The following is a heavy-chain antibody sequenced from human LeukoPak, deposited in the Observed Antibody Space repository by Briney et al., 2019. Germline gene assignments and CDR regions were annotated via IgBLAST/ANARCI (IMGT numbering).Heavy chain of an antibody. J-gene: IGHJ3*02. V-gene: IGHV3-7*01. CDR3: ASDKYYFESSGRSAANAFDI. CDR2: IRQDGSKI. CDR1: GFTFSTYW. Sequence: PGGSLRLSCPASGFTFSTYWMSWVRQAPGKGLEWVTNIRQDGSKIYYVDSVKGRFTISRDNAKNSLYLQMNNLRAEDTAVYYCASDKYYFESSGRSAANAFDIWGQGTMVTVSS. D-gene: IGHD3-22*01.